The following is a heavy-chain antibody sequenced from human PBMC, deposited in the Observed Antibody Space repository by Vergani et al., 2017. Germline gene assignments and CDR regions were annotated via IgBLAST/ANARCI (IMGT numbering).Heavy chain of an antibody. CDR1: GYTFTSYD. V-gene: IGHV1-8*03. CDR3: ALAESSTSCINSVCITPETGSWFDP. D-gene: IGHD2-2*01. Sequence: QVQLVQSGAEVKKPGASVKVSCKASGYTFTSYDINWVRQATGQGLEWMGWMNPNSGNTNYAQKFQDRVTITRDRSMSTAYMELSSLRSEDTAMYYCALAESSTSCINSVCITPETGSWFDPWGQGTLVTVSS. J-gene: IGHJ5*02. CDR2: MNPNSGNT.